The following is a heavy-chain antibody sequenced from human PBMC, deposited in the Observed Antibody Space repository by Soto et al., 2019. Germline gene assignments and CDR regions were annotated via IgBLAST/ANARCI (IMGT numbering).Heavy chain of an antibody. Sequence: PGESLKISCKGSGYSFTSYWISWVRQMPGKGLEWMGRIDPSDSYTNYSPSFQGHVTISADKSISTAYLQWSSLKASDTAMYYCARHGSNTPGYSSGWYGTDFDYWGQGTLVTVSS. CDR2: IDPSDSYT. CDR1: GYSFTSYW. D-gene: IGHD6-19*01. CDR3: ARHGSNTPGYSSGWYGTDFDY. J-gene: IGHJ4*02. V-gene: IGHV5-10-1*01.